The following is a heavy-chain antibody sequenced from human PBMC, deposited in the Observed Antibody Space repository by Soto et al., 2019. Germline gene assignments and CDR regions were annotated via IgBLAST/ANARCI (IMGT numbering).Heavy chain of an antibody. V-gene: IGHV1-69*12. CDR1: GGTFSSYA. J-gene: IGHJ6*02. D-gene: IGHD4-17*01. Sequence: QVQLVQSGAEVKKPGSSVKVSCKASGGTFSSYAISWVRQAPGQGLEWMGGIIPIFGTANYAQKFQGRVTITADESTSTAYMELSSLRSEDTAVYYCARVGYGDYSQYYYYGMDVWGQGTTVTVSS. CDR2: IIPIFGTA. CDR3: ARVGYGDYSQYYYYGMDV.